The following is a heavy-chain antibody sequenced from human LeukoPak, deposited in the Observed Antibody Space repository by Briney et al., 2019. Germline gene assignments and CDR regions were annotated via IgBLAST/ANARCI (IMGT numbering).Heavy chain of an antibody. Sequence: PSETLSLTCTVSGGSISSSSYYWGWIRQPPGKGLEWIGSIYYSGSTYYNPSLKSRVTISVDTSKNQFSLKLSSVTAADTAVYYCARENRGYCSSTSCYRWDYWGQGTLVTVSS. J-gene: IGHJ4*02. V-gene: IGHV4-39*07. D-gene: IGHD2-2*02. CDR2: IYYSGST. CDR3: ARENRGYCSSTSCYRWDY. CDR1: GGSISSSSYY.